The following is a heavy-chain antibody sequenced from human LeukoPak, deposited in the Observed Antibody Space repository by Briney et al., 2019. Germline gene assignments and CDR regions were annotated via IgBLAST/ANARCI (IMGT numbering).Heavy chain of an antibody. V-gene: IGHV1-2*02. CDR3: ARSAEHCNNGVCFTDYYMDV. D-gene: IGHD2-8*01. J-gene: IGHJ6*03. Sequence: ASVKVSCKAFGYTFTRYYMHWVRQAPGQGLEWMGWINLNSGGTNYAQKFQGRVTMTRDTSISTAYMELNSLTSDDTAVYFCARSAEHCNNGVCFTDYYMDVWGKGTTVTVSS. CDR1: GYTFTRYY. CDR2: INLNSGGT.